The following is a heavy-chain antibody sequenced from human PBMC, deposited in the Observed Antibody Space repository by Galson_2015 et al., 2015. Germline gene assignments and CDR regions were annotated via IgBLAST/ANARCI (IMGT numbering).Heavy chain of an antibody. D-gene: IGHD3-16*01. Sequence: SLRLSCAASGFTFSSDWRHWVRQAPGKGLVWISRINSDGTSKTYADSVKGRFTISRDNAKNTLYLQMNSLRAEDTAVYYCARDPLWDRTVGFDYWGQGTLVTVSS. CDR2: INSDGTSK. J-gene: IGHJ4*02. CDR3: ARDPLWDRTVGFDY. CDR1: GFTFSSDW. V-gene: IGHV3-74*01.